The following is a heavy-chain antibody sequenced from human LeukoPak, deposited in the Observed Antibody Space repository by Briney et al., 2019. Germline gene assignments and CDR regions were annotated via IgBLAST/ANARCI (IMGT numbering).Heavy chain of an antibody. Sequence: GGSLRLSCVASGFTITNNWMYWVRQAPGRGLVWVSRIKSDESSAAYADSVKGRFTISRDNAKNTLYLQMNSLRAEDTAVYYCARDGRDILTGYFSYYFDYWGQGTLVTVSS. V-gene: IGHV3-74*03. CDR2: IKSDESSA. D-gene: IGHD3-9*01. CDR1: GFTITNNW. J-gene: IGHJ4*02. CDR3: ARDGRDILTGYFSYYFDY.